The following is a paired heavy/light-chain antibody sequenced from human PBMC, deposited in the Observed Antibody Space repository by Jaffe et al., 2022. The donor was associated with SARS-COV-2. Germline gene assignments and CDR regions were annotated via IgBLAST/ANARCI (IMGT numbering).Heavy chain of an antibody. V-gene: IGHV2-5*02. CDR2: IYWDDDK. J-gene: IGHJ4*02. CDR1: GFSLTTTGEG. CDR3: AHKLRFGEWVFDS. D-gene: IGHD3-16*01. Sequence: QVALKESAPSRVKPTQTLTLTCTFSGFSLTTTGEGVGWIRQLPGKALDWLALIYWDDDKRFNPSLENRLTITKDTSKNQVVLSMTNVGHVDTGTYYCAHKLRFGEWVFDSWGQGILVTVSS.
Light chain of an antibody. Sequence: QSVLTQPPSVSGAPGQRVAISCTGSSSNIGAGYDVHWYQHLPGTAPRLLIYGNNIRPSGVPDRFSGSQSGTSASLAITGLQAEDEGYYYCQSYDISPRGRVVFGGGTMVTVL. CDR2: GNN. J-gene: IGLJ2*01. CDR1: SSNIGAGYD. CDR3: QSYDISPRGRVV. V-gene: IGLV1-40*01.